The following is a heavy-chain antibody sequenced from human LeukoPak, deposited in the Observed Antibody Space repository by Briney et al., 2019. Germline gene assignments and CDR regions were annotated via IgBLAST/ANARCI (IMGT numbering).Heavy chain of an antibody. D-gene: IGHD6-19*01. CDR1: GFTFRSHW. CDR3: ASGLLMAGGTLDH. J-gene: IGHJ4*02. V-gene: IGHV3-74*01. Sequence: GGSLRLSCAASGFTFRSHWMHWVRQAPGEGLVWVSRLDTGGRTTTYADSVRGRFTISRDNAKDTVYLQMNSLRAEDTAVYYCASGLLMAGGTLDHWGRGTLVTVSS. CDR2: LDTGGRTT.